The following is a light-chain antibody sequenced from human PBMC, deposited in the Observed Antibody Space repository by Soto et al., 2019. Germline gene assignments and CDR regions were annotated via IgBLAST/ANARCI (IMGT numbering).Light chain of an antibody. V-gene: IGKV3-20*01. CDR3: QQYGSSPFT. Sequence: IVLTQSPDTLSLSPGEGATLSCRASQSVSSSYLAWYQQKPGQAPRLLIYDASTRATGIPDRFSGSGSGTDFTLTISRLEPEDFVVYYCQQYGSSPFTFGPGTKVDIK. CDR1: QSVSSSY. J-gene: IGKJ3*01. CDR2: DAS.